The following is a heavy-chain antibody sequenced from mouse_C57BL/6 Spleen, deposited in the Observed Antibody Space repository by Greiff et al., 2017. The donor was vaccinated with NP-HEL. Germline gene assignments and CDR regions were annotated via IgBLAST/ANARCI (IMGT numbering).Heavy chain of an antibody. CDR1: GYTFTSYW. D-gene: IGHD2-2*01. V-gene: IGHV1-55*01. CDR2: IYPGSGST. Sequence: QVQLQQPGAELVKPGASVKMSCKASGYTFTSYWITWVKQRPGQGLEWIGHIYPGSGSTNYNEKFKSKATLTVDTSSSTAYMQLSSLTSEDSAVYYCAPIYYGYDDGTLYAMDYWGQGTSVTVSS. J-gene: IGHJ4*01. CDR3: APIYYGYDDGTLYAMDY.